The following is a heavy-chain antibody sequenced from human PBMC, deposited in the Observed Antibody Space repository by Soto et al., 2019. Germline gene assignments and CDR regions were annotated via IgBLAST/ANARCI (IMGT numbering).Heavy chain of an antibody. CDR1: GGSISSSSYY. CDR3: ARQGSGSYNAFDI. D-gene: IGHD1-26*01. CDR2: IYYSGST. Sequence: PSETLSLTCTVSGGSISSSSYYWGWIRQPPGKGLEWIGTIYYSGSTYYNPSLKSRVTTSVDTSKNQFSLKLSSVTAADTAVYYCARQGSGSYNAFDIWGQGTVVTVSS. V-gene: IGHV4-39*01. J-gene: IGHJ3*02.